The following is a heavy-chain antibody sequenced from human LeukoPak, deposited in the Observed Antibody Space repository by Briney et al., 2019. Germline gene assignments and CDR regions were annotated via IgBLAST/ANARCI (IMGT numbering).Heavy chain of an antibody. CDR2: IIPIFGTA. D-gene: IGHD3-22*01. V-gene: IGHV1-69*06. CDR3: AGQRDYYDSSGYYS. J-gene: IGHJ4*02. CDR1: GGTFSSYA. Sequence: SVKVSCKASGGTFSSYAISWVRQAPGQGLEWMGGIIPIFGTANYAQKFQGRVTITADKSTSTAYMELSSLRSEDTAVYYCAGQRDYYDSSGYYSWGQGTLVTVSS.